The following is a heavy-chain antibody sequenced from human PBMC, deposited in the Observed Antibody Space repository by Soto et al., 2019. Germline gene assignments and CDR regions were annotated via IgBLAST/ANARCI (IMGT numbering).Heavy chain of an antibody. Sequence: ASVNVSCKASGYTFTSYGISWVRQAPGQGLEWMGWISAYNGNTNYAQKLQGRVTMTTDTSTSTAYMELRSLRSDDTAVYYCARDRRDSSSWYDAFDIWGQGTMVTVSS. D-gene: IGHD6-13*01. V-gene: IGHV1-18*01. CDR3: ARDRRDSSSWYDAFDI. J-gene: IGHJ3*02. CDR2: ISAYNGNT. CDR1: GYTFTSYG.